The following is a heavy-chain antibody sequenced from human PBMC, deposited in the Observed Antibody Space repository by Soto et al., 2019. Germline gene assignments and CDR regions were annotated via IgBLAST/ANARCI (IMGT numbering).Heavy chain of an antibody. Sequence: QLQLQESGPGLVKPSETLSLTCTVSGGSISSSSYYWGWIRQPPGKGLEWIGSIYYSGSTYYNPSLKSRVTISVDTSKNQFSLKLSSVTAADTAVYYCASLHDPYYYYGMDVWGQGTTVTVSS. CDR3: ASLHDPYYYYGMDV. V-gene: IGHV4-39*01. CDR1: GGSISSSSYY. J-gene: IGHJ6*02. CDR2: IYYSGST.